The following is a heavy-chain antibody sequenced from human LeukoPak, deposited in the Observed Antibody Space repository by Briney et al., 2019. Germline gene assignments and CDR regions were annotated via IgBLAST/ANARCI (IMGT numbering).Heavy chain of an antibody. CDR1: RGTFSSYA. V-gene: IGHV1-69*04. Sequence: SVKVSCKASRGTFSSYAISWVRQAPGQGLEWMGRIIPIVGIVNYAQKFQGRVTITADKSTSTAYMELSSLRSEDTAVYYCAREPAIAAAGFDYWGQGTLVTVSS. CDR2: IIPIVGIV. D-gene: IGHD6-13*01. J-gene: IGHJ4*02. CDR3: AREPAIAAAGFDY.